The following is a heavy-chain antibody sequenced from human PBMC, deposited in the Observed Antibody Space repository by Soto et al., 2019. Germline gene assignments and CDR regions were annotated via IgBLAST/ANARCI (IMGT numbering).Heavy chain of an antibody. CDR3: AKDRRFSSGLSGLDS. D-gene: IGHD6-19*01. V-gene: IGHV3-23*01. Sequence: EVQLLESGGGLVQPGGSLRLSCAASGFTFSSYAMSWVRQAPGKGLEWVSTITGSGGSTYYADSVKGRFPISRDSSQKTLFLQMNSLRPEDTAVYYCAKDRRFSSGLSGLDSWGQGTLVTVSS. CDR1: GFTFSSYA. CDR2: ITGSGGST. J-gene: IGHJ4*02.